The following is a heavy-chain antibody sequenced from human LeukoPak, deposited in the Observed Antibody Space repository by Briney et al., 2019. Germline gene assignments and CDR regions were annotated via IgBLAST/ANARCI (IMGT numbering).Heavy chain of an antibody. CDR1: GFTFSNAW. CDR3: ARDRRVVVVAATLVY. D-gene: IGHD2-15*01. CDR2: ISYDGSNK. V-gene: IGHV3-30*03. Sequence: PGGSLRLSCAASGFTFSNAWMNWVRQAPGKGLEWVAVISYDGSNKYYADSVKGRFTISRDNSKNTLYLQMNSLRAEDTAVYYCARDRRVVVVAATLVYWGQGTLVTVSS. J-gene: IGHJ4*02.